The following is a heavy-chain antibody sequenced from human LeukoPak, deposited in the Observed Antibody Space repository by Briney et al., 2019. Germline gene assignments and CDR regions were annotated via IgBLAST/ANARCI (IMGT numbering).Heavy chain of an antibody. CDR1: GFTFSTYW. J-gene: IGHJ4*02. V-gene: IGHV3-74*03. Sequence: PGGSLRLSCAASGFTFSTYWMHWVRQAPGKGLVWVSRIRPEGTTTAYADSVEGRFTISRDNAKNTLFLQMNSLSAEDTAVYYCARDLGWILFDYWGQGTLVTVSS. CDR3: ARDLGWILFDY. CDR2: IRPEGTTT. D-gene: IGHD2-2*03.